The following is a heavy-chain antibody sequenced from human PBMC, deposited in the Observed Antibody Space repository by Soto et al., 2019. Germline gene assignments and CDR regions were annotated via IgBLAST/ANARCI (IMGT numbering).Heavy chain of an antibody. Sequence: GASVKVSCKASGYTFTGYYMHWVRQAPGQGLEWMGWINPNSGGTNYAQKFQGWVTMTRDTSISTAYMELSRLRSDDTAVYYCARQYYYGSGIYYMDVWGKGTTVTVSS. V-gene: IGHV1-2*04. J-gene: IGHJ6*03. CDR2: INPNSGGT. CDR3: ARQYYYGSGIYYMDV. D-gene: IGHD3-10*01. CDR1: GYTFTGYY.